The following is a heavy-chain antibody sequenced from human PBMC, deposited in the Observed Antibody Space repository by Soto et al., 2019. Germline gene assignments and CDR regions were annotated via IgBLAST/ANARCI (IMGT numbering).Heavy chain of an antibody. Sequence: TLSLTCTVSGGSISSYYWSWIRQPPGKGLEWIGYIYYSGSTNYNPSLKSRVTISVDTSKNQFSLKLSSVTAADTAVYYCASGGSCYSRYCYFDYWGQGTLVTVSS. CDR3: ASGGSCYSRYCYFDY. J-gene: IGHJ4*02. CDR1: GGSISSYY. D-gene: IGHD2-15*01. CDR2: IYYSGST. V-gene: IGHV4-59*01.